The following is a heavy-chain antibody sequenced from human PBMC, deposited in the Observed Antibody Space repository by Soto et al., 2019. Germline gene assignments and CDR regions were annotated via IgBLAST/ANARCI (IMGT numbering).Heavy chain of an antibody. CDR3: AKSRGDSWYLYYYDY. CDR1: GLTFRAFP. D-gene: IGHD5-12*01. CDR2: ISGSGGST. Sequence: EVQLLESGGGLVQPGGSLRLSCAASGLTFRAFPMSWVRQPPGKGLEWVSGISGSGGSTYYADSVKGRFTISRDSSSNTLYLQMSSLRAEDTAVYYCAKSRGDSWYLYYYDYWGQGTLVTVSS. J-gene: IGHJ4*02. V-gene: IGHV3-23*01.